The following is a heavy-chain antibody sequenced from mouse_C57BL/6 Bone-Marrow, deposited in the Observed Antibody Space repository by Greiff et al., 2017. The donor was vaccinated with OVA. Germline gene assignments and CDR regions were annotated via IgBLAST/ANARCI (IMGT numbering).Heavy chain of an antibody. CDR1: GFTFSSYA. J-gene: IGHJ4*01. CDR3: ARDRGSSSYYAMDY. D-gene: IGHD1-1*01. V-gene: IGHV5-4*01. Sequence: EVQRVGSGGGLVKPGGSLKLSCAASGFTFSSYAMSWVRQTPEKRLEWVATISDGGSYTYYPDNVKGRFTISRDNAKNNLYLQMSHLKSEDTAMYYCARDRGSSSYYAMDYWGQGTSVTVSS. CDR2: ISDGGSYT.